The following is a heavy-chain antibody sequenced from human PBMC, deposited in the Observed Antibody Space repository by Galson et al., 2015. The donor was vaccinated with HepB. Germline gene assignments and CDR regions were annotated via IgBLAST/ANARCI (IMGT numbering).Heavy chain of an antibody. Sequence: SLRLSCAASGFTFSNAWMSWVRQAPGKGLEWVGRIKSKTDGGTTDYAAPVKGRFTISRDDSKNTLYLQMNSLKTEDTAVYYCTTGSHIPYEWIVVVTATGARAFDIWGQGTMVTVAS. V-gene: IGHV3-15*01. CDR2: IKSKTDGGTT. J-gene: IGHJ3*02. CDR3: TTGSHIPYEWIVVVTATGARAFDI. D-gene: IGHD2-21*02. CDR1: GFTFSNAW.